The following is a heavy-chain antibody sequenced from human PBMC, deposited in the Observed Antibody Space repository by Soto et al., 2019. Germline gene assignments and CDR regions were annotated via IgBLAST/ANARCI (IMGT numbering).Heavy chain of an antibody. J-gene: IGHJ4*02. D-gene: IGHD5-18*01. CDR1: GYTFTSYA. CDR3: ARDTILSGYSSGFDY. Sequence: VQLVQSGAEVKKPGASVKVSCKASGYTFTSYAMHWVRQAPGQRLEWMGWINAGNGNTKYSQKFQGRVTITRDTSASTAYMELSSLRSEDTAVYYCARDTILSGYSSGFDYWGQGTLVTVSS. V-gene: IGHV1-3*01. CDR2: INAGNGNT.